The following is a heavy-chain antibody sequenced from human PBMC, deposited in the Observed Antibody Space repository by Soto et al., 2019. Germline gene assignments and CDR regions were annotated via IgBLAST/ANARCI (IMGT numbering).Heavy chain of an antibody. CDR3: ARGGVGRYCSSSSCYTWVFDY. CDR1: GFTFSNYW. D-gene: IGHD2-2*02. Sequence: EVQLVESGGGLVQPGGSLRLSCAASGFTFSNYWMHWVRQAPGKGLVWVSRINSDGSSTSYADSVKGRFTISRDNAKNTLALQMNRLRADDTAVYYCARGGVGRYCSSSSCYTWVFDYWGQGTLGTVSS. V-gene: IGHV3-74*01. J-gene: IGHJ4*02. CDR2: INSDGSST.